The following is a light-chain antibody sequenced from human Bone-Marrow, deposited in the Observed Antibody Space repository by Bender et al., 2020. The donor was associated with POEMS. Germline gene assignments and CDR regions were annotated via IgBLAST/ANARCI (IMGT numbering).Light chain of an antibody. Sequence: QSALTQPRSVSGSPGQSVTISCTGTISDVGGYNYVSWYQQYPGKAPKLLIYDVTKRPSGVPDRFSGSKSGNTASLTISGLQAEDEADYYCCSYAGIYIFLFGGGTKLTVL. J-gene: IGLJ3*02. V-gene: IGLV2-11*01. CDR1: ISDVGGYNY. CDR2: DVT. CDR3: CSYAGIYIFL.